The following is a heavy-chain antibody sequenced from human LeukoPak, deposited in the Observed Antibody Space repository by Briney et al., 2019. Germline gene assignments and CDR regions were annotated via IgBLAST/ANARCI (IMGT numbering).Heavy chain of an antibody. Sequence: SVKVSCQASGGTFSSYAISWVRPAPGQGFEWMGRIIPILGIANYAQKFQGRVTLTADKSTSTDYMELSSLSSEDTAVYYCAREHRGYSYGSDYWGQGTLVTVSS. J-gene: IGHJ4*02. V-gene: IGHV1-69*04. D-gene: IGHD5-18*01. CDR3: AREHRGYSYGSDY. CDR1: GGTFSSYA. CDR2: IIPILGIA.